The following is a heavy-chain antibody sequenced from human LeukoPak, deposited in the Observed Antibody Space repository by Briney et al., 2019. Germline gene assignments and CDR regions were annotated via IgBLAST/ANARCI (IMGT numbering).Heavy chain of an antibody. J-gene: IGHJ6*02. Sequence: SETLSLTCSVSGGFISSSSKYWGWIRQPPGKGLEWIGSIYYSGSTYYNPSLKSRVTISVDTSKNQFSLKLSSVTAADTAVYYCARHVGSSSAGTVGQRVNYYHYGMDVWGPGTTVAVSS. CDR1: GGFISSSSKY. CDR2: IYYSGST. D-gene: IGHD6-13*01. V-gene: IGHV4-39*01. CDR3: ARHVGSSSAGTVGQRVNYYHYGMDV.